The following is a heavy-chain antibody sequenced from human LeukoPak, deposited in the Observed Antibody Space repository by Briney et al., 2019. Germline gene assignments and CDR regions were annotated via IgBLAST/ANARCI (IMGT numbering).Heavy chain of an antibody. CDR2: ISSNGGST. V-gene: IGHV3-64D*06. Sequence: GGSLRLSCSASGFTFSSYTMHWVRQAPGRGLEYVSLISSNGGSTYYADSVKGRFTISRDNSKNTLYLQMSSLRAEDTAVYYCVPQWLGTAWGQGTLLTVSS. D-gene: IGHD6-19*01. CDR1: GFTFSSYT. CDR3: VPQWLGTA. J-gene: IGHJ5*02.